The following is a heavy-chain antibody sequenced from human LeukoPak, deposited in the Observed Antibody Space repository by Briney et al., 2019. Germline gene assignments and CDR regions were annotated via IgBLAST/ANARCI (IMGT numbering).Heavy chain of an antibody. CDR3: ASLRTHNWNGH. J-gene: IGHJ5*02. CDR1: GFTFSDYY. CDR2: ISSSGSTI. Sequence: GGSLRLSCAASGFTFSDYYMSWIRQAPGKGLEWVSYISSSGSTIYYADSVKGRFTISRDNAKNSLYLQMNSLRAEDTAVHYCASLRTHNWNGHWGQGTLVTVSS. V-gene: IGHV3-11*04.